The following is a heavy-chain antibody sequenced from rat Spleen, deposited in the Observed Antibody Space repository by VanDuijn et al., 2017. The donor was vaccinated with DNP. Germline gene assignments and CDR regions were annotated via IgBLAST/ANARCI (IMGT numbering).Heavy chain of an antibody. D-gene: IGHD4-1*01. V-gene: IGHV5-22*01. CDR1: GFTLSDYY. CDR2: INYGGGTT. CDR3: ARHVLPLRVWDY. Sequence: EVQLVESGGGLVQPGRSLKLSCVVSGFTLSDYYMAWVRQAPTKGLDWVAYINYGGGTTYNGDSVKGRFTISRDDEKNTLYLQINSLRSEDMATYYCARHVLPLRVWDYWGQGVMVTVSS. J-gene: IGHJ2*01.